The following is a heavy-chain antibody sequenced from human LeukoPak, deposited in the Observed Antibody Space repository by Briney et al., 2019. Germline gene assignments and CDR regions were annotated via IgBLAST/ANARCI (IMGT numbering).Heavy chain of an antibody. Sequence: SETLSLTCTVSGGSISSSSYYWGWIRQPPGTGLEWIGSIYYSGSTYYNPSLKSRVTISVDTSKNQFSLKLSSVTAADTAVYYCASTLIFGVVNAFDIWGQGTMVTVSS. CDR2: IYYSGST. J-gene: IGHJ3*02. CDR1: GGSISSSSYY. CDR3: ASTLIFGVVNAFDI. D-gene: IGHD3-3*01. V-gene: IGHV4-39*01.